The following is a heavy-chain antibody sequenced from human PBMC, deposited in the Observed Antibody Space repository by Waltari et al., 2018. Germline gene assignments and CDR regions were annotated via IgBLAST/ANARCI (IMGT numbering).Heavy chain of an antibody. V-gene: IGHV1-8*03. CDR2: LNPNRGNT. D-gene: IGHD1-26*01. Sequence: QVQLVQSGAEVKKPGASVRVSCKASGYTFTGFDINWVRQATGQGLEWMAWLNPNRGNTGYARNFRGRVTITTDESTSTAYMELSSLRSEDTAVYYCAREWVPYGGFFDYWGQGTLVTVSS. CDR3: AREWVPYGGFFDY. J-gene: IGHJ4*02. CDR1: GYTFTGFD.